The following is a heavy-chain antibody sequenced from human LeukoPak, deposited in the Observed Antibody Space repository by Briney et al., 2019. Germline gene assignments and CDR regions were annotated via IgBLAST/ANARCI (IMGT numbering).Heavy chain of an antibody. V-gene: IGHV4-59*01. D-gene: IGHD3-3*01. CDR2: IYYSGST. J-gene: IGHJ4*02. Sequence: SETLSLTCTVSGGSISSYYWNWIRQPPGKGLEWIGYIYYSGSTNYNPSLKSRVTISVDTSKNQFSLKLSSVTAADTAVYYCARDADYDFWSGYYTNWGQGTLVTVSS. CDR1: GGSISSYY. CDR3: ARDADYDFWSGYYTN.